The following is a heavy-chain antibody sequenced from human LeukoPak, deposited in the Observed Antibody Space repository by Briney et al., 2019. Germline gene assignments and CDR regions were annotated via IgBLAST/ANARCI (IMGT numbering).Heavy chain of an antibody. CDR1: GVSINSYY. CDR2: IYYSGST. Sequence: SETLSLTCTVSGVSINSYYWTWIRQPPGKGLEWIGYIYYSGSTNYSPYLKSRVTISIDTSKNQFSPNLTSVTAADTAVYYCARENWADYYYYMDVWGKGTTVTISS. V-gene: IGHV4-59*01. D-gene: IGHD7-27*01. J-gene: IGHJ6*03. CDR3: ARENWADYYYYMDV.